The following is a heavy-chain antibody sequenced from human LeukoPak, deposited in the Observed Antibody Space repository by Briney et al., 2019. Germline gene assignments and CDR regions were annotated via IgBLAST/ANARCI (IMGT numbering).Heavy chain of an antibody. CDR2: ISTSSSYI. CDR1: GFTSSSYN. V-gene: IGHV3-21*01. Sequence: PGGSLRLSCAASGFTSSSYNMNWVRQAPGKGLEWVSSISTSSSYIYYADSLKGRFTISRDNAKNSLYLQMNSLRAEDTAVYYCTRDLRGADSYYYYYMDVWGKGTTVTVSS. J-gene: IGHJ6*03. CDR3: TRDLRGADSYYYYYMDV. D-gene: IGHD3-10*01.